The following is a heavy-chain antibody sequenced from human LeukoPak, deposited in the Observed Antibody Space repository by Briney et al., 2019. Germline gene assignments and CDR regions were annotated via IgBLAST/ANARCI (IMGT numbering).Heavy chain of an antibody. Sequence: GASVKVSCKGSGYTFTDYYMHWVRQAPGQGLEWMGWIYPNRGGTNYAQKFQGRVTMTRDTSISTAYMELSRLRSDDTAVYYCARDTRYFDYWGQGTLVTVSS. D-gene: IGHD1-1*01. V-gene: IGHV1-2*02. CDR1: GYTFTDYY. CDR2: IYPNRGGT. CDR3: ARDTRYFDY. J-gene: IGHJ4*02.